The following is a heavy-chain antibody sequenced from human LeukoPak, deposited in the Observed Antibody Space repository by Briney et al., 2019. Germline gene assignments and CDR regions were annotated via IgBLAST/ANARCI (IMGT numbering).Heavy chain of an antibody. V-gene: IGHV3-23*01. Sequence: GGSLRLSCAASGFTFSSYAMSWVRQAPGKGLEWVSAISGSGGSTYYADSVKGRFTISRDNSKNTLYLQMNSLRAEDTAVYYCAKDWTIFGVVIFDAFDIWGQGTMVTVSS. CDR2: ISGSGGST. CDR1: GFTFSSYA. D-gene: IGHD3-3*01. CDR3: AKDWTIFGVVIFDAFDI. J-gene: IGHJ3*02.